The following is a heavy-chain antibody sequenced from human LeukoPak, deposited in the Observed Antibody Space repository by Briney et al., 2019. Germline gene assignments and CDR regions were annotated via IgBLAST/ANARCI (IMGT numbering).Heavy chain of an antibody. J-gene: IGHJ6*04. CDR3: AALWGYDFSSTVDV. V-gene: IGHV4-34*01. CDR2: INHSGST. D-gene: IGHD3-3*01. CDR1: GGSFSGYY. Sequence: PSETLSLTCAVYGGSFSGYYWSWIRQPPGKGLEWIGEINHSGSTNYNPSLKSRVTISVDTSKNQFSLKLSSVTAADTAVYYCAALWGYDFSSTVDVWGKGTTVTVSS.